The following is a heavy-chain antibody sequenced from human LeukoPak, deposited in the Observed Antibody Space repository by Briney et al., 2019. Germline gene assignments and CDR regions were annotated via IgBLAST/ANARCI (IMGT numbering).Heavy chain of an antibody. CDR3: ARRPPTYYYDSNHAFDI. Sequence: PGGSLRLSCAASGFTFSSYSMNWVRQAPGKGLEWVSSISSSSSYIYYADSVKGRFTISRDNAKNSLYLQMNSLRAEDTAVYYCARRPPTYYYDSNHAFDIWGQGIMVTVSS. CDR2: ISSSSSYI. D-gene: IGHD3-22*01. CDR1: GFTFSSYS. J-gene: IGHJ3*02. V-gene: IGHV3-21*01.